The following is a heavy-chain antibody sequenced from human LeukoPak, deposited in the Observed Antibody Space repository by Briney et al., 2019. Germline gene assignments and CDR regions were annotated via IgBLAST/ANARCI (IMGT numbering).Heavy chain of an antibody. CDR2: ISYDGSNK. CDR1: GFTFSSYG. Sequence: PGRSLRLSCAASGFTFSSYGMHWVRQAPGKGLEWVAVISYDGSNKYYADSVKGRFTISRDNSKNTLYLQMNSLRAEDTAVYHCAKDPGYSSGWLLDHWGQGTLVTVSS. CDR3: AKDPGYSSGWLLDH. J-gene: IGHJ4*02. D-gene: IGHD6-19*01. V-gene: IGHV3-30*18.